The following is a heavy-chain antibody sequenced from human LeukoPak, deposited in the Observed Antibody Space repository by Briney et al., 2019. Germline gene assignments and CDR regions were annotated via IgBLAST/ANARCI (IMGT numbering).Heavy chain of an antibody. D-gene: IGHD6-19*01. CDR3: ARSGPYSSGWYSSGGYFDY. CDR2: ISSSSSYI. Sequence: PGGSLRLSCAASGFTFSSYSMNWVRQAPGKGLEWVSSISSSSSYIYYADSVKGRFTISRDNSKNTLYLQMNSLRAEDTAVYYCARSGPYSSGWYSSGGYFDYWGQGTLVTVSS. CDR1: GFTFSSYS. V-gene: IGHV3-21*01. J-gene: IGHJ4*02.